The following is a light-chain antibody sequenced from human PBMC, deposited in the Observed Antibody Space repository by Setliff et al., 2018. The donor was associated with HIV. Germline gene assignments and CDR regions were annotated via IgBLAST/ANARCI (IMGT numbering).Light chain of an antibody. Sequence: QSALAQPPSVSGSPGQSVTISCTGTSSDVGSYNRVSWYQQPPGTAPKLMIYEVSNRPSGVPDRFSGSKSGNTASLTISGLQAEDESDYDCSSYTSSSTPYVFGTGTKVTVL. CDR3: SSYTSSSTPYV. V-gene: IGLV2-18*02. J-gene: IGLJ1*01. CDR1: SSDVGSYNR. CDR2: EVS.